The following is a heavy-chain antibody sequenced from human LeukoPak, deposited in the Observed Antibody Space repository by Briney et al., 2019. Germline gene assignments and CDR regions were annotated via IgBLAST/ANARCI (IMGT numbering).Heavy chain of an antibody. J-gene: IGHJ5*02. Sequence: SETLSLTCTVSGGSISSSPYYWGWIRQPPGKGLEWIGSIYYSGTTHYNPSLESRVTISVDTSKNQYSLKLASVTAADTAIYYCAKGAGGFSYYNWFDPWGQGTLVTVSS. CDR2: IYYSGTT. CDR1: GGSISSSPYY. V-gene: IGHV4-39*07. CDR3: AKGAGGFSYYNWFDP. D-gene: IGHD5-18*01.